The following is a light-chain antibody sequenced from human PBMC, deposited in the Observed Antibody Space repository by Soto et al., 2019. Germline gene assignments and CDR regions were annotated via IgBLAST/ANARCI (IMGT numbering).Light chain of an antibody. V-gene: IGKV3-15*01. CDR1: QSISDT. CDR2: GAS. CDR3: QQYSKWPPWT. J-gene: IGKJ1*01. Sequence: EIVMTQSPATLSVSPGGRATLSCRASQSISDTLAWYQQKPGQAPRLLIYGASKRATGFPARFSGSGSGTEFTLTISGLQSEDFAVYYCQQYSKWPPWTFGPGTKVAIK.